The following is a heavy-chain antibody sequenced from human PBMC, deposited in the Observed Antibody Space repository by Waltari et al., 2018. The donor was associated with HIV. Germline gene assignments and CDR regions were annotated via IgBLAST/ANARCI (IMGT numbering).Heavy chain of an antibody. CDR2: INPNSGGT. V-gene: IGHV1-2*06. CDR1: GYTFTGYY. CDR3: ARDGVEGATTMDY. Sequence: QVQLVQSGAEVKKPGASVKVSSKASGYTFTGYYMHWVRQAPGQGLEWMGRINPNSGGTNYAQKFQGRVTMTRETSISTAYMELSRLRSDDTAVYYCARDGVEGATTMDYWGQGTLVTVSS. D-gene: IGHD1-26*01. J-gene: IGHJ4*02.